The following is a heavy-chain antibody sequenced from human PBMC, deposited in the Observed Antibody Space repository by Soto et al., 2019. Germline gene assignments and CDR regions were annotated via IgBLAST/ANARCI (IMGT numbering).Heavy chain of an antibody. CDR2: VYYTGSTST. J-gene: IGHJ4*02. CDR3: AKYRRTDAEGYRLDF. CDR1: GASINNYY. V-gene: IGHV4-59*01. D-gene: IGHD5-12*01. Sequence: PSETLSLTCIVSGASINNYYCSWIRQPPGKGLEWIGYVYYTGSTSTKYNPSLQSRVAMSVDSSKNQFSLKLTSMTAADTAIYYCAKYRRTDAEGYRLDFWGPGTLVTVSS.